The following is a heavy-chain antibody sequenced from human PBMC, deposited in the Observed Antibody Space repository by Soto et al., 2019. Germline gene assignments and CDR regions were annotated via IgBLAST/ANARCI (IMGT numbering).Heavy chain of an antibody. Sequence: PGGSLRLSCAASGFTFSDYYMSWIRQAPGKGLEWVAVISYDGSRTHYADSVKGRFTISRDNSKNTAYLQMSSLRPEDTAVYYCVKGEYYYDGSAYYPFDYWGQGRMVTVSS. J-gene: IGHJ4*02. V-gene: IGHV3-30*14. D-gene: IGHD3-22*01. CDR1: GFTFSDYY. CDR2: ISYDGSRT. CDR3: VKGEYYYDGSAYYPFDY.